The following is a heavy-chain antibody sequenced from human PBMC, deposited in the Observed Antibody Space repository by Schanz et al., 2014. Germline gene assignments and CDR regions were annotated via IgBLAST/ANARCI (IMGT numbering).Heavy chain of an antibody. Sequence: QVQLVQSGAEVKKPGSSVKVSCKASGGTFSSYGITWVRQAPGQGLEWMGWINGYNGHTLYAQKFQGRITVTTDTSTSTVYLELSSLRSDDTAVYYCGRGFSRSYIDFWGQGTLITVSS. CDR2: INGYNGHT. D-gene: IGHD3-10*01. J-gene: IGHJ4*02. V-gene: IGHV1-18*01. CDR3: GRGFSRSYIDF. CDR1: GGTFSSYG.